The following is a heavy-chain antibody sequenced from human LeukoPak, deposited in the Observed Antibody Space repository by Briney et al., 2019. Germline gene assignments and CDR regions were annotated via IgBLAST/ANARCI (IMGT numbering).Heavy chain of an antibody. Sequence: VQPGRSLRLSCAASGFTFDDYAMHWVRQAPGKGLEWVSGIRWNTGSIGYAESVKGRFTISRDNAKNSLYLQMNSLRAEDMALYYCAKDINWGMSSAALDYWGQGTLVTVSS. CDR1: GFTFDDYA. J-gene: IGHJ4*02. CDR3: AKDINWGMSSAALDY. D-gene: IGHD7-27*01. V-gene: IGHV3-9*03. CDR2: IRWNTGSI.